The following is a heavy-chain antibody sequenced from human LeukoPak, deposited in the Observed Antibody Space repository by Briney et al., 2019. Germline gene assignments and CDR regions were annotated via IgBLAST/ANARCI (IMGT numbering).Heavy chain of an antibody. V-gene: IGHV4-39*02. CDR2: IYYSGST. CDR3: ARDRTISHYYMDV. Sequence: SETLSLTCTVSGGSISSSSYYWGWIRQPPGKGLEWIGSIYYSGSTYSNPSLQSRVTISVDTSKNQFSMKLNSVTAADTAVYYCARDRTISHYYMDVWGKGTTVTVSS. J-gene: IGHJ6*03. CDR1: GGSISSSSYY. D-gene: IGHD3-3*01.